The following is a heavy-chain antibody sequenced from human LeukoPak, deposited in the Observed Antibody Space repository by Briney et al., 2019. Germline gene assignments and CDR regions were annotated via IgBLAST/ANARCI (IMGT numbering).Heavy chain of an antibody. V-gene: IGHV3-23*01. Sequence: GGSLRLSSAASGFTFSGYAMSWARQAPGQGLEWVSAISGSGGSTYYAASVKGRFTISRDNSKNTLYLQMNSLRAEDTAVYYCAKDRRQLLPDYWGQGTLVTVSS. D-gene: IGHD2-2*01. CDR3: AKDRRQLLPDY. CDR2: ISGSGGST. CDR1: GFTFSGYA. J-gene: IGHJ4*02.